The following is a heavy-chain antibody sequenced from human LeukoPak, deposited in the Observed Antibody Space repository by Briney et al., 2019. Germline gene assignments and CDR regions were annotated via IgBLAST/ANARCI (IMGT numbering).Heavy chain of an antibody. V-gene: IGHV4-4*07. J-gene: IGHJ3*02. CDR2: IYSSGST. Sequence: SETLSLTCTVSGGSISSYYWTWIRRPAGKGLEWIGRIYSSGSTDYNPSLKSRVTMSVDTSKNQFSLRLSSVTAADTAVYYCARARRTGGGDSFDIWGQGTMVTVSS. CDR1: GGSISSYY. CDR3: ARARRTGGGDSFDI. D-gene: IGHD7-27*01.